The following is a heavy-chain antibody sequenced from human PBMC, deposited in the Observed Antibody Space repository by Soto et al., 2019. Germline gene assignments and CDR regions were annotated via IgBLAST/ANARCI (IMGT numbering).Heavy chain of an antibody. J-gene: IGHJ4*02. V-gene: IGHV3-15*01. CDR3: VTVLPHANSWFDY. CDR1: GFTFSNVW. CDR2: IKSRTGNETT. D-gene: IGHD2-2*01. Sequence: GHLVESGGGFVKPGGSLTLSCAASGFTFSNVWLSWVRQGPGKGLEWLGRIKSRTGNETTDYASPARGRFIISRDDSKNMLYRQLNSLKSEDTGVCYCVTVLPHANSWFDYWGQGTPVTVSS.